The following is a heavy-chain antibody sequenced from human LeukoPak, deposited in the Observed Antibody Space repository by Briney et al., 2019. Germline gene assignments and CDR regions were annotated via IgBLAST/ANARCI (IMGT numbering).Heavy chain of an antibody. D-gene: IGHD3-3*01. CDR1: GYTFTSYY. J-gene: IGHJ6*03. V-gene: IGHV1-46*01. CDR2: INPSGGST. Sequence: ASVKVSCKASGYTFTSYYMHWVRQAPGQGLEWMGIINPSGGSTNYAQKFQERVTITRDMSTSTAYMELSSLRSEDTAVYYCAAGYYDFWSGQYYYMDVWGKGTTVTVSS. CDR3: AAGYYDFWSGQYYYMDV.